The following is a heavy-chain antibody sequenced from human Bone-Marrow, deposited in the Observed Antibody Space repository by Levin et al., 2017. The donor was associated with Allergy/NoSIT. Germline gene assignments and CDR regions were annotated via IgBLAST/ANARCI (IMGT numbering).Heavy chain of an antibody. D-gene: IGHD2-2*01. Sequence: GESLKISCAASGVIFNNCAMGWVRQAPGKGLEWVSITSGSGGDTYYADSVKGRFIISRDNSKNTLYLQMNSLSAEDTAIYYCGGRPVPSAMGPFDYCGQGTLVTVS. J-gene: IGHJ4*02. CDR1: GVIFNNCA. CDR2: TSGSGGDT. CDR3: GGRPVPSAMGPFDY. V-gene: IGHV3-23*01.